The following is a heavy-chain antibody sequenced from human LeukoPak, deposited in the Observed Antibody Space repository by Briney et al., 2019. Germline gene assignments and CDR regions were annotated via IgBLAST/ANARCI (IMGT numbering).Heavy chain of an antibody. CDR2: IYYTGST. V-gene: IGHV4-59*08. J-gene: IGHJ4*02. Sequence: PTETLSLTCSVSGGSISSLYWSWIRQPPGKGLEWIGYIYYTGSTNYNPSLKSRVTMFVDMSKNQFSLRLSSVTAADTAVYYCARHRAYSSSSPFDYWGQGTLVTVSS. D-gene: IGHD6-6*01. CDR1: GGSISSLY. CDR3: ARHRAYSSSSPFDY.